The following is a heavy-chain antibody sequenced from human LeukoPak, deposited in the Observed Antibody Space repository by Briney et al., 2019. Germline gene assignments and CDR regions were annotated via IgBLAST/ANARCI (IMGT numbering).Heavy chain of an antibody. V-gene: IGHV3-11*01. CDR3: ARWNAYCSSGSRSRASYYYYGMDV. CDR2: IGSSATDI. CDR1: GFTFSDYY. J-gene: IGHJ6*02. Sequence: GESLRLSCAASGFTFSDYYMSWIRQAPGKGLEWVSYIGSSATDIYYADSVKGRFTISRDNAKNSLYLQMDSLRADDTAVYYCARWNAYCSSGSRSRASYYYYGMDVWGQGTTVTVSS. D-gene: IGHD2-15*01.